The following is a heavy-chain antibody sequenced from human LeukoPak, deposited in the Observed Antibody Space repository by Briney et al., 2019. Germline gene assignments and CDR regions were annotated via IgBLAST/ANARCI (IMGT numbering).Heavy chain of an antibody. Sequence: GASVKVSCKASGYTFTSYDINWVRQATGQGLEWMGWMNPNSGNTGYAQKFQGRVTMTRNTSISTAYMELSSLRSEDTAVYYCARVEEVLLWFGELGGSRGMDVWGQGTTVTVSS. J-gene: IGHJ6*02. CDR1: GYTFTSYD. V-gene: IGHV1-8*01. CDR3: ARVEEVLLWFGELGGSRGMDV. CDR2: MNPNSGNT. D-gene: IGHD3-10*01.